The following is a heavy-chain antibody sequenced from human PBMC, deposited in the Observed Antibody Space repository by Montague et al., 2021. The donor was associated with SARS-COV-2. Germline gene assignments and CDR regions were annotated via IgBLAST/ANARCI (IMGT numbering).Heavy chain of an antibody. CDR1: GGSISSSSYY. J-gene: IGHJ3*02. D-gene: IGHD3-22*01. CDR2: NYYTGST. CDR3: ARHGYYETYDAFDI. V-gene: IGHV4-39*01. Sequence: SESLSLTCTVSGGSISSSSYYWGWIRQPPEQGLVWIVSNYYTGSTYYNPSLKSRVTISVDTSKNQFSLKLSSVTAADTAVYYCARHGYYETYDAFDIWGQGTMVTVSS.